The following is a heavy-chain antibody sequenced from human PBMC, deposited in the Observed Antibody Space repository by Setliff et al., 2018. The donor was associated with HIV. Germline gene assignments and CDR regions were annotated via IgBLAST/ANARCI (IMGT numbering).Heavy chain of an antibody. CDR2: IHYTGTT. J-gene: IGHJ5*02. Sequence: PSETLSLTCTVSGGSISSSSYYWNWFRQYPGKGLEWIGYIHYTGTTNQNPSLRSLITISLDTSKNQFSLKLTFVTAADTAVYYCARAPSVSGSFGWFDPWGQGTLVTVSS. CDR1: GGSISSSSYY. D-gene: IGHD3-10*01. V-gene: IGHV4-31*01. CDR3: ARAPSVSGSFGWFDP.